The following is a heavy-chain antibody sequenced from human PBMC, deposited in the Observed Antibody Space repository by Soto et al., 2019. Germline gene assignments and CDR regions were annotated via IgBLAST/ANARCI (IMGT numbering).Heavy chain of an antibody. CDR1: GFTFSSYG. CDR3: AKDWVGDSSGYGAFDI. J-gene: IGHJ3*02. D-gene: IGHD3-22*01. Sequence: PGGSLRLSCAASGFTFSSYGMHWVRQAPGKGLEWVAAISYDGSNKYYADSVKGRFTISRDNSKNTLYLQMNSLRAEDTAVYYCAKDWVGDSSGYGAFDIWGQGTMVTVSS. CDR2: ISYDGSNK. V-gene: IGHV3-30*18.